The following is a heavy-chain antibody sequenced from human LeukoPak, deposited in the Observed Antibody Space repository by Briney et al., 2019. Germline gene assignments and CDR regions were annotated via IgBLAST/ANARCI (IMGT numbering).Heavy chain of an antibody. CDR1: GFTFSSYR. V-gene: IGHV3-21*01. CDR2: ISSSSSYI. CDR3: ARDFDWSGYTNWFDP. Sequence: GGPLNLSCPASGFTFSSYRMNWVRQPQGRGLEGVSSISSSSSYIYYADSVKGRFTISRDNAKNSLYLQMNSLRAEDTAVYYCARDFDWSGYTNWFDPWGQGTLVTVSS. D-gene: IGHD3-3*01. J-gene: IGHJ5*02.